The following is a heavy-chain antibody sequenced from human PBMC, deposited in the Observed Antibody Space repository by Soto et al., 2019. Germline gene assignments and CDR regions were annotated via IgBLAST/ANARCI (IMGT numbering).Heavy chain of an antibody. V-gene: IGHV3-74*01. D-gene: IGHD7-27*01. CDR1: GFTFSRYW. CDR3: ARAQGWGSPDY. J-gene: IGHJ4*02. CDR2: INSDGSST. Sequence: EVQLVESGGGLVQPGGSLRLSCAASGFTFSRYWMHWVRQAPGKGLVWVSRINSDGSSTSYEDSVNGRFTISRDNAMNTLYLQMNSLIAEDTAVYYCARAQGWGSPDYGGQGTLVTVSS.